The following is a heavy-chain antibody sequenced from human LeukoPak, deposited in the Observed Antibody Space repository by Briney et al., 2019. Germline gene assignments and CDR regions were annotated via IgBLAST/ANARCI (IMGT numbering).Heavy chain of an antibody. Sequence: SETLSLTCAVYGGSFSGYYWSWIRQPPGKGLEWIGEINHSGSTNYNPSLKSRVTISVDTSKNQFSLKLSSVTAADTAVYYCARNSVGATTFDYWGQGTLVTVSS. V-gene: IGHV4-34*01. D-gene: IGHD1-26*01. J-gene: IGHJ4*02. CDR1: GGSFSGYY. CDR2: INHSGST. CDR3: ARNSVGATTFDY.